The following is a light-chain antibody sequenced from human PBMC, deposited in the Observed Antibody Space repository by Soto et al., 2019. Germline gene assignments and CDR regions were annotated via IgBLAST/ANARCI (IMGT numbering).Light chain of an antibody. CDR3: QSYDSSLSGYV. CDR1: NSNIGAGYD. V-gene: IGLV1-40*01. J-gene: IGLJ1*01. CDR2: GNI. Sequence: QSALTQPPSMSGAPGQRVTISCTGSNSNIGAGYDVHWYQQLPGTAPKLLIYGNINRPSGVPDRFSGSKSGTSASLAITGLQADDEADYYCQSYDSSLSGYVFGTGTKVTVL.